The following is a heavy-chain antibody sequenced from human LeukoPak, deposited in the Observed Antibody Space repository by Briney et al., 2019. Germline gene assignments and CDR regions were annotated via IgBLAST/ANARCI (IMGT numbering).Heavy chain of an antibody. J-gene: IGHJ3*01. Sequence: GASVKVSCKASGYTFTSYYIHWVRQAPGQGLEWMGWINPNSGGTNYAQKFQGRVTMTGDTSISTAYMELNRLRSDDTAVYYCASYGWFGEGNIFDFWGPGTMVTVSS. CDR3: ASYGWFGEGNIFDF. D-gene: IGHD3-10*01. CDR2: INPNSGGT. CDR1: GYTFTSYY. V-gene: IGHV1-2*02.